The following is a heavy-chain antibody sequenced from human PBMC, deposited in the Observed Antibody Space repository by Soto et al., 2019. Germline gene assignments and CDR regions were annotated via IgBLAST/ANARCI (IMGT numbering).Heavy chain of an antibody. D-gene: IGHD3-22*01. Sequence: SETLSLTCTVSGGSISSGDYYWSWIRQPPGKGLEWIGYIYYSGSTYYNPSLKSRVTISVDTSKNQFSLKLSSVTAADTAVYYCARAPHYYDSSGYLYWFDPWGQGTLVTVSS. CDR3: ARAPHYYDSSGYLYWFDP. CDR2: IYYSGST. CDR1: GGSISSGDYY. V-gene: IGHV4-30-4*01. J-gene: IGHJ5*02.